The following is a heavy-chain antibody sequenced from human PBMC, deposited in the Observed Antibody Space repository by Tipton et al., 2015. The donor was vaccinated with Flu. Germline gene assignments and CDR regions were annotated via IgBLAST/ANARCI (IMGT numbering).Heavy chain of an antibody. CDR3: ASVRYYDLFDY. Sequence: TLSLTCAVYGGSFSGYYWSWIRQPPGKGLEWIGEINHSGSTNYNPSLKSRVTISVDTSKNQFSLKLSSVTAADTAVYYCASVRYYDLFDYWGQGTLVTVSS. CDR2: INHSGST. J-gene: IGHJ4*02. V-gene: IGHV4-34*01. CDR1: GGSFSGYY. D-gene: IGHD3-22*01.